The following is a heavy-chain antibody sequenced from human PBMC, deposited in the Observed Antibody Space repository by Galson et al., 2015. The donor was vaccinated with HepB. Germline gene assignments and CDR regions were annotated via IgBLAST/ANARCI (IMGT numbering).Heavy chain of an antibody. CDR1: GFTFGDYP. D-gene: IGHD3-3*01. J-gene: IGHJ3*02. V-gene: IGHV3-49*03. Sequence: SLRLSCAASGFTFGDYPMSWFRQAPGKGLGWVGFIRSKAYGGTTEYAASVKGRFTISRDDSKSVAYLQMNSLKTEDTAVYYCSRGGYYDFWSDGFDIWGQGTMVTVSS. CDR3: SRGGYYDFWSDGFDI. CDR2: IRSKAYGGTT.